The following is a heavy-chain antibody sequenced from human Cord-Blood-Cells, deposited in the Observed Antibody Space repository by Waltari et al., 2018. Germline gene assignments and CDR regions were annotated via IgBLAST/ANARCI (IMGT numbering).Heavy chain of an antibody. J-gene: IGHJ5*02. Sequence: QVQLQESGPGLVKPSETLSLTCTVSGYSISSGYYWGWLRQPPGKGLEWIGSIYHSGSTDDQPSLKIRVTISGDTSKNQVSLKLSAVTAADTAVYYCASVSIIAAAANGFDPWRQGTLVTVSS. CDR3: ASVSIIAAAANGFDP. D-gene: IGHD6-13*01. CDR1: GYSISSGYY. V-gene: IGHV4-38-2*02. CDR2: IYHSGST.